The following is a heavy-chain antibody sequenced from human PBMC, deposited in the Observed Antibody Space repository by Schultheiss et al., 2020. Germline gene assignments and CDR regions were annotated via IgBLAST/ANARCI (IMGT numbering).Heavy chain of an antibody. D-gene: IGHD3-22*01. J-gene: IGHJ1*01. CDR1: GGSISSYY. CDR3: ASDYYDSSGYSEYFQH. CDR2: FYYSGDT. Sequence: SETLSLTCTVSGGSISSYYWSWIRQSPGKGLEWIGYFYYSGDTHYRPSLKSRVTISLDMSKNRFSLKLSSVTAADTAVYYCASDYYDSSGYSEYFQHWGQGTLVTVSS. V-gene: IGHV4-59*08.